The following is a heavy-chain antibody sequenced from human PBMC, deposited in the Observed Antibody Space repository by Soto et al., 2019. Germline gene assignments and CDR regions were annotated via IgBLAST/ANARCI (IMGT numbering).Heavy chain of an antibody. CDR3: DRRIVATLQFDY. D-gene: IGHD5-12*01. V-gene: IGHV4-31*03. CDR1: GGSISSGGYY. CDR2: IYYSGST. Sequence: SETLSLTCTVSGGSISSGGYYWSWIRQHPGKGLEWIGYIYYSGSTYYNPSLKSRVTISVDTSKNQFSLKLSSVTAADTAVYYCDRRIVATLQFDYWGQGTLVTVSS. J-gene: IGHJ4*02.